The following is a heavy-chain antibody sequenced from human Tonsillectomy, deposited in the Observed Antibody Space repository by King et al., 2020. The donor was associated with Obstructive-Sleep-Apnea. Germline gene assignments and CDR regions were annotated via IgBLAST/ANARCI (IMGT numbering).Heavy chain of an antibody. V-gene: IGHV3-30*18. CDR2: ISYDGSNK. CDR3: AKEDCSGGSCKNALEYYFDY. Sequence: VQLVESGGGVVQPGRSLRLSCAASGFTFSIYGMHWVRQAPGKGLEWVAVISYDGSNKYYADSVKGRFTISRDNSKNTLYLQMNSLRAEDTAVYYCAKEDCSGGSCKNALEYYFDYWGQGTLVTVSS. D-gene: IGHD2-15*01. CDR1: GFTFSIYG. J-gene: IGHJ4*02.